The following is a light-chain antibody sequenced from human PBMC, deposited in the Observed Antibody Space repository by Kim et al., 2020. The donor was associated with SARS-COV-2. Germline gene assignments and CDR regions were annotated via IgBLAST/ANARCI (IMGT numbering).Light chain of an antibody. CDR2: AAS. Sequence: ASVGERVTITCRASQGIRNFLAWYQQKPGKVPKLLIYAASTLQSGVPSRFSGSGSGTDFTLTISSLQPEDVATYYCQKYNSAPLTFGGGTKVDIK. CDR3: QKYNSAPLT. CDR1: QGIRNF. V-gene: IGKV1-27*01. J-gene: IGKJ4*01.